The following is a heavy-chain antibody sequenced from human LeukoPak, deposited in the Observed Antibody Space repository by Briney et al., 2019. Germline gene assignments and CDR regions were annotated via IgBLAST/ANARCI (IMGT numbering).Heavy chain of an antibody. CDR3: ARAPYYGFWSGYFCY. D-gene: IGHD3-3*01. Sequence: ASVKVSCKASGYTFTSYGISWVRQAPGQGLEWMGWISAYNGNTNYAQKLQGRVTMTTDTSTSTAYMELRSLRSDDTAVYYCARAPYYGFWSGYFCYRGQGTPVTVSS. CDR1: GYTFTSYG. V-gene: IGHV1-18*01. CDR2: ISAYNGNT. J-gene: IGHJ4*02.